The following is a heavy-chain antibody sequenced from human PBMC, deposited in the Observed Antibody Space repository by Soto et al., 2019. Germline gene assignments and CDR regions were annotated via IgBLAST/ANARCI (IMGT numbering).Heavy chain of an antibody. J-gene: IGHJ5*02. CDR1: GFTFSTYA. CDR3: ARLAAGTLDP. Sequence: PGGSLRLSCTVSGFTFSTYAMHWVRQAPGKGLEYVSVISSDGDNTYYANSVKGRFTISRDNSKNTLYLQMGSLRVDDMAVYYCARLAAGTLDPWGQGTLVTVSS. V-gene: IGHV3-64*01. D-gene: IGHD6-13*01. CDR2: ISSDGDNT.